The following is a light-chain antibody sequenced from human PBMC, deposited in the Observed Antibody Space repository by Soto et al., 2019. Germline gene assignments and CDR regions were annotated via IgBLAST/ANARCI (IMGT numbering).Light chain of an antibody. CDR1: QSVLYSTTNKKY. J-gene: IGKJ2*01. Sequence: DIVMTQSPDSLAVSLGERATINCKSSQSVLYSTTNKKYLAWYQQKPGQPPKLLIYWASTRQSGVPDRFSGSGSGTDFTLTISDLQAEDVAVYYCQQYYSTPVTFGQGTKLEIK. CDR2: WAS. V-gene: IGKV4-1*01. CDR3: QQYYSTPVT.